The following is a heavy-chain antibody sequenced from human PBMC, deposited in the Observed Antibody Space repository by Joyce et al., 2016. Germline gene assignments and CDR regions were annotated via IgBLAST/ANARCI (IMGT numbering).Heavy chain of an antibody. CDR3: ARGIGGYSFVDY. D-gene: IGHD5-12*01. CDR2: IIPIFGTA. CDR1: GGTFSTHA. J-gene: IGHJ4*02. Sequence: QVQLVQSGAEVKKPGSSVTVSCEASGGTFSTHAISWVRQAPGQGLEWMGGIIPIFGTANYAQKFQGRVTITADEATSTAYLGLSRLRSEDTAVYYCARGIGGYSFVDYWGQGTLVSVSS. V-gene: IGHV1-69*01.